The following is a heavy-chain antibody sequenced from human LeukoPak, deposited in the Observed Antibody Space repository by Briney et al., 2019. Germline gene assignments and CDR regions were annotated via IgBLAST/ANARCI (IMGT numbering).Heavy chain of an antibody. V-gene: IGHV4-59*01. CDR3: ARGCWYYDILTGYLRGTGYFDL. D-gene: IGHD3-9*01. CDR1: GGSISSYY. Sequence: KPSETLSLTCTVSGGSISSYYWSWIRQPPGKGLEWIGYIYYSGSTNYNPSLKSRVTISVDTSKTQFSLKLSSVTAADTAVYYCARGCWYYDILTGYLRGTGYFDLWGRGTLVTVSS. CDR2: IYYSGST. J-gene: IGHJ2*01.